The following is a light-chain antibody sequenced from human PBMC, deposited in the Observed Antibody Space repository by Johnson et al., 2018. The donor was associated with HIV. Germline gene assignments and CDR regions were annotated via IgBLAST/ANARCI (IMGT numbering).Light chain of an antibody. CDR2: DNN. J-gene: IGLJ1*01. V-gene: IGLV1-51*01. Sequence: QSVLTQPPSVSAAAGQKVTISCSGSSSNIGNNYVSWYQQLPGTAPKLLIYDNNKRPSGIPDRFSGSKSGTSATLGITGLQTGDEADYYFATWDSSLTTGGVFGSGTKVTVL. CDR1: SSNIGNNY. CDR3: ATWDSSLTTGGV.